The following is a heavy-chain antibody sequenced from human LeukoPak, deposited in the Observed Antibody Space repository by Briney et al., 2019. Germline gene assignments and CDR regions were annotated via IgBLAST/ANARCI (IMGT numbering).Heavy chain of an antibody. V-gene: IGHV4-39*01. J-gene: IGHJ5*02. Sequence: SETLSLTCTVSGGSISSTSYYWGWIRQPPGRGLEWIASIYYSGTTYYNPSLESRVTISVDTSKNQFSLKLSSVNAADTAVYYCARQISSGTQPCDWFDPWGQGTLVTVSS. CDR1: GGSISSTSYY. D-gene: IGHD6-19*01. CDR2: IYYSGTT. CDR3: ARQISSGTQPCDWFDP.